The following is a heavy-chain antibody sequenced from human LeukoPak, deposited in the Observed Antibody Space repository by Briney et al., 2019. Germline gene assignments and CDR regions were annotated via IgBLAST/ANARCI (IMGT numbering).Heavy chain of an antibody. D-gene: IGHD2-8*01. CDR1: GFTFSSYT. CDR2: IKEDGSER. V-gene: IGHV3-7*03. Sequence: GGSLRLSCAASGFTFSSYTMSWVRQTPGKGLEWVASIKEDGSERQYVDSVKGRFSISRDNTKGSLFLQLNSLRAEDTGVYFCARDLGYCTNGVCPTRFDYWGQGTLAAVSS. J-gene: IGHJ4*02. CDR3: ARDLGYCTNGVCPTRFDY.